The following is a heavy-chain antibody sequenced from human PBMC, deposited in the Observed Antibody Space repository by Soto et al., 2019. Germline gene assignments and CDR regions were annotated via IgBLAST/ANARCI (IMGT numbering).Heavy chain of an antibody. CDR1: GFSLSTVGVG. D-gene: IGHD2-15*01. J-gene: IGHJ4*02. V-gene: IGHV2-5*02. CDR3: VHLLLMEPGDY. Sequence: QITLQESGPTLVNPTQTLTLTCTFSGFSLSTVGVGVGWIRQHPGKALERLALTDWDDDNRYRPSLRHRLTITKDIYTNQVVLTLADVDPVNTATYYCVHLLLMEPGDYWGQGILVTVSS. CDR2: TDWDDDN.